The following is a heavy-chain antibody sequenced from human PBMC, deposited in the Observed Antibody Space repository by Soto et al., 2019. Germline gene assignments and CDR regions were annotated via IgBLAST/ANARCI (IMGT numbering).Heavy chain of an antibody. J-gene: IGHJ5*02. CDR3: ARDGYSSSWFDP. V-gene: IGHV4-59*01. CDR1: GGSISSYY. Sequence: PSETLSLTCTVSGGSISSYYWSWIRQPPGKGLEWIGYIYYSGSTNYNPSLKSRVTISVDTSKNQFSLKLSSVTAADTAVYYCARDGYSSSWFDPWGHGTLVTVSS. D-gene: IGHD6-13*01. CDR2: IYYSGST.